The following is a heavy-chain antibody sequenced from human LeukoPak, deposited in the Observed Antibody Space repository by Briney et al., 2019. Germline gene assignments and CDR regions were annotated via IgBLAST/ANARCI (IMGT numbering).Heavy chain of an antibody. CDR1: GYRFTSYW. CDR2: IYPGDSDT. CDR3: ASSSSGSYEWIWFDP. V-gene: IGHV5-51*01. D-gene: IGHD1-26*01. Sequence: GESLKISCKGSGYRFTSYWIGWVRQMPGKGLEWMGIIYPGDSDTRYSPSFQGQVTISADKSISTAYLQWSSLKASDTAMYYCASSSSGSYEWIWFDPWGQGTRVTVSS. J-gene: IGHJ5*02.